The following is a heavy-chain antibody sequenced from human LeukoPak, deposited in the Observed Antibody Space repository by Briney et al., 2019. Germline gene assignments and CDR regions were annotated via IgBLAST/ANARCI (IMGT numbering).Heavy chain of an antibody. CDR2: ISDTGGST. Sequence: PGGSLRLSCAASGFTFSSYAMSWVRQAPGKGLEWVSAISDTGGSTYYADSVKGRFTISRDNSKNTLYLQMNSLRAEDTALYYCAKGYCSSTSCPGGYWGQGTLVTVSS. V-gene: IGHV3-23*01. CDR3: AKGYCSSTSCPGGY. D-gene: IGHD2-2*01. J-gene: IGHJ4*02. CDR1: GFTFSSYA.